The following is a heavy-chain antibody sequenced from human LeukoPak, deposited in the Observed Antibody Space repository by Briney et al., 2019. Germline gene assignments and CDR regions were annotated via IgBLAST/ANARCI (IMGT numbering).Heavy chain of an antibody. CDR2: INPTSGGS. Sequence: GASVKVSCKASGYTFTDYYLHWVRQAPGQGLEWVGWINPTSGGSNYAEKFQGRVTMTRDTSISTAYMELSSLRSDDTAVYYCANLRWFQTWGYYGMDVWGQGTAVTVSS. CDR3: ANLRWFQTWGYYGMDV. J-gene: IGHJ6*02. D-gene: IGHD4-23*01. V-gene: IGHV1-2*02. CDR1: GYTFTDYY.